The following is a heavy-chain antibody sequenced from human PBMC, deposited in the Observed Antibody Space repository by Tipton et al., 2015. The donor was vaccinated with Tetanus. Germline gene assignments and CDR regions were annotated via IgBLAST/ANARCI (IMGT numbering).Heavy chain of an antibody. Sequence: GLVKPSETLSLTCTVSGGSLSSLLWTWTRLSPGKGLEWIGYIDHSGNTNYNPSLRSRVTMSLDTSKNQFSLKVRSVTAADTAVYYCARDSNFYSYSYKGMDVWGQGTTVTVSS. CDR3: ARDSNFYSYSYKGMDV. CDR1: GGSLSSLL. CDR2: IDHSGNT. V-gene: IGHV4-59*11. J-gene: IGHJ6*02. D-gene: IGHD4-11*01.